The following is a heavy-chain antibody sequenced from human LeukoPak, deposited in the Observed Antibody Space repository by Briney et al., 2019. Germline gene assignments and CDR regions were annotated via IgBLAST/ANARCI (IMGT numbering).Heavy chain of an antibody. CDR1: GYTFTSYY. D-gene: IGHD3-22*01. J-gene: IGHJ4*02. CDR2: INPSGGST. V-gene: IGHV1-46*01. Sequence: ASVKVSCKASGYTFTSYYMHWVRQAPGQGLEWMGIINPSGGSTSYAQKFQGRVTMTRDMSTSTVYMELSSLRSEDTAVYYCARTHYYDSSGYYPFDYWGQGTLVTVSS. CDR3: ARTHYYDSSGYYPFDY.